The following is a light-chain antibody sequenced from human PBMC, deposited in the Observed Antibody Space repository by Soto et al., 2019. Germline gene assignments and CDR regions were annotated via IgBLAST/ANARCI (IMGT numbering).Light chain of an antibody. CDR3: QQYNNWPYT. CDR2: DAS. CDR1: QSVGSN. Sequence: EIVLTHSPATLSVSPGDRATLSCRASQSVGSNLAWYQQRPGQPPRLLIYDASTRATDIPARFSGGGSGTGFTLTISRLLSEDFAVYFCQQYNNWPYTFGQGTKVQIK. J-gene: IGKJ2*01. V-gene: IGKV3-15*01.